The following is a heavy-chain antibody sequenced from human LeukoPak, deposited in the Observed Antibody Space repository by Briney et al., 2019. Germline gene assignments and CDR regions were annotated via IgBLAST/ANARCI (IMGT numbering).Heavy chain of an antibody. CDR3: AKSLLPPTGYFDY. CDR2: IRYDGSNK. J-gene: IGHJ4*02. V-gene: IGHV3-30*02. Sequence: GGSLRLSCAASGFTFSGHGMHWVRQAPGKGLEWVAFIRYDGSNKYYADSVKGRFTISRDNSKNTLYLQMNSLRAEDTAVYYCAKSLLPPTGYFDYWGQGTLVTVSS. D-gene: IGHD3-10*01. CDR1: GFTFSGHG.